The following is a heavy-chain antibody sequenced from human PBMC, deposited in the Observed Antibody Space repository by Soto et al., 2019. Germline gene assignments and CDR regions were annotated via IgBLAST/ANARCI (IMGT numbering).Heavy chain of an antibody. J-gene: IGHJ3*01. CDR3: ARRYGSAFDF. Sequence: PSETLSLTCTVSGGSISSYCWSWIRQPPGKGLEWIGYIYYSGSTNYNPSLKSRVTISVDTSKNQFSLKLSSVTAADTAMYYCARRYGSAFDFWGQGTMVTVSS. V-gene: IGHV4-59*01. CDR2: IYYSGST. CDR1: GGSISSYC. D-gene: IGHD3-10*01.